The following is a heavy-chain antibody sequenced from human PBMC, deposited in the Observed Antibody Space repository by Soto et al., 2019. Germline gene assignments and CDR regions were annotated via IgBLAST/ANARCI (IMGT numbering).Heavy chain of an antibody. CDR3: ARGELLWFGELLR. J-gene: IGHJ4*02. CDR1: GYTFTSYE. Sequence: QVQLVQSGAEVKKPGASVKVSCKASGYTFTSYEINWVRQATGQGLEWMGWMNPNSGDTGYAQKFQGRVTITRNTSISTAYMELRSLRSEDTAVYYCARGELLWFGELLRWGQGTLVTVSS. D-gene: IGHD3-10*01. CDR2: MNPNSGDT. V-gene: IGHV1-8*01.